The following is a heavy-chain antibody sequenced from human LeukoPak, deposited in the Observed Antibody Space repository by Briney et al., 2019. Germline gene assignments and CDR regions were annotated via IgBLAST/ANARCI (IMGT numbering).Heavy chain of an antibody. D-gene: IGHD3-3*01. V-gene: IGHV3-48*03. CDR3: ARDRGDFWSGWTPYYYYGMDV. Sequence: PGGSLRLSCAASGFTFSSYEMNWVRQAPGEGLEWVSYISSSGSTIYYADSVKGRFTISRDNAKNPLYLQMNSLRAEDTAVYYCARDRGDFWSGWTPYYYYGMDVWGQGTTVTVSS. J-gene: IGHJ6*02. CDR1: GFTFSSYE. CDR2: ISSSGSTI.